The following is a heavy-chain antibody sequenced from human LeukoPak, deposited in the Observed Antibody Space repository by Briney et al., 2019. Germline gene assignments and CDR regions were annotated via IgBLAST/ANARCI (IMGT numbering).Heavy chain of an antibody. CDR3: ATRAASITMIAD. CDR2: INPNSGGT. D-gene: IGHD3-22*01. Sequence: VASVKVSCKASGYTFTGYYMHWVRQAPGQGLEWMGWINPNSGGTNYAQKFQGRVTMTRDTSISTAHMELSRLRSDDTAVYYCATRAASITMIADWGQGTLVTVSS. CDR1: GYTFTGYY. V-gene: IGHV1-2*02. J-gene: IGHJ4*02.